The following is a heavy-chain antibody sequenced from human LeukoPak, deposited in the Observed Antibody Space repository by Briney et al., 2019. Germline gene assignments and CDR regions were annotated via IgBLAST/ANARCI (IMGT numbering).Heavy chain of an antibody. V-gene: IGHV4-34*01. CDR1: GGSFSGYY. CDR2: INHSGST. J-gene: IGHJ5*02. CDR3: ARGASIITMIVVVRTNWFDP. Sequence: PSETLSLTCAVYGGSFSGYYWSWIRQPPGKGLEWIGEINHSGSTNYNPSLKSRVTISVDTSKNQFSLKLSSVTAADTAVYYCARGASIITMIVVVRTNWFDPWGREPWSPSPQ. D-gene: IGHD3-22*01.